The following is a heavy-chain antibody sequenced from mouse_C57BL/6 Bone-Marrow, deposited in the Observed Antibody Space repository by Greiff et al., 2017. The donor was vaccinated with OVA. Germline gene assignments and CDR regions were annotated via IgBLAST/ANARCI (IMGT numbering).Heavy chain of an antibody. CDR2: IWGDGST. CDR3: AKLSLPWDWYFDV. CDR1: GFSLTSYG. Sequence: VQLKESGPGLVAPSQSLSITCTVSGFSLTSYGVSWVRQPPGKGLEWLGVIWGDGSTNYHSALIPRLSISKDNSKSQVFLKLNSLQTGDTATYYCAKLSLPWDWYFDVWGTGTTVTVSS. J-gene: IGHJ1*03. V-gene: IGHV2-3*01. D-gene: IGHD6-5*01.